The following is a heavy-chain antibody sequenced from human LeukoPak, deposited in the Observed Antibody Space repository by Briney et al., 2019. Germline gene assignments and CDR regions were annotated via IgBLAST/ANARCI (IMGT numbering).Heavy chain of an antibody. CDR3: ARDHHYYDTSGYSWLDS. J-gene: IGHJ4*02. CDR1: GYSISSSSYF. V-gene: IGHV4-39*07. Sequence: SETLSLTCTVSGYSISSSSYFWGWIRQPPGKGLEWIGNVHFTGDTDYNPSLKSRVTISVDTSKNQFSLKLTSVTAADTAVYYCARDHHYYDTSGYSWLDSWGQGTLVTVSS. CDR2: VHFTGDT. D-gene: IGHD3-22*01.